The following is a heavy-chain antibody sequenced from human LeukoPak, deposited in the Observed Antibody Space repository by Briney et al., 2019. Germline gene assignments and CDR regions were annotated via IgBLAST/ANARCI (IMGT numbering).Heavy chain of an antibody. CDR3: ARDRAVRVPTSCGY. CDR2: INPNSGGT. V-gene: IGHV1-2*02. Sequence: ASVKVSCKASGYTFTGYYMHWVRQAPGQGVEWMGWINPNSGGTNYAQKFQGRVTMTRDTSISTAYMELSRLRSDDSAVYYCARDRAVRVPTSCGYWGQGTLVTVSS. D-gene: IGHD3-10*01. CDR1: GYTFTGYY. J-gene: IGHJ4*02.